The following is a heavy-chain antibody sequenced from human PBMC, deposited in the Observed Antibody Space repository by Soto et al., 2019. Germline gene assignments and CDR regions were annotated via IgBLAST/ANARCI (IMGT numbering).Heavy chain of an antibody. CDR3: ATDYGSGSNDYYMDV. CDR1: GYTFTSYG. V-gene: IGHV1-18*01. Sequence: ASVKVACKASGYTFTSYGISWVRQAPGQGLEWMGWISAYNGNTNYAQKLQGRVTMTTDTSTSTAYMELRSLRSDDTAVYYCATDYGSGSNDYYMDVWGKGTTVTVSS. CDR2: ISAYNGNT. D-gene: IGHD3-10*01. J-gene: IGHJ6*03.